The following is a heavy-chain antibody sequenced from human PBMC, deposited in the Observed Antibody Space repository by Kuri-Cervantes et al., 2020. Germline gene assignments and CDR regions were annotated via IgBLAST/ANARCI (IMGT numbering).Heavy chain of an antibody. CDR3: ARTVAGTFDFDY. V-gene: IGHV4-34*01. CDR2: INHSGST. D-gene: IGHD6-19*01. CDR1: GGSFSGYY. J-gene: IGHJ4*02. Sequence: SQTLSLTCAVYGGSFSGYYWSWIRQPPGKGLEWIGEINHSGSTNYNPSLKSRVTISVDTSKNQFSLQLNSVTPEDTAVYYCARTVAGTFDFDYWGQGTLVTVSS.